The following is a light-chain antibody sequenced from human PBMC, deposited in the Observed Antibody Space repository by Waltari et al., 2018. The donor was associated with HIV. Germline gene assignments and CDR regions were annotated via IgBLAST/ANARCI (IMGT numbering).Light chain of an antibody. J-gene: IGLJ1*01. CDR2: NNS. CDR3: QSYDSSLSGSDV. Sequence: QSVLTPPPSVSGAPGQRVTISCTGRSSNIGAGFDVHWYQQLPGTAPKLLIYNNSNRPSGVPDRFSGSKSGTSASLAITGLQAEDEADYYCQSYDSSLSGSDVFGTGTKVTVL. V-gene: IGLV1-40*01. CDR1: SSNIGAGFD.